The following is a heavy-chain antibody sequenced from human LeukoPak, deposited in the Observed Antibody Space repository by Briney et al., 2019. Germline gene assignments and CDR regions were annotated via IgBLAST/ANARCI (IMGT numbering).Heavy chain of an antibody. CDR2: INIGGTNT. J-gene: IGHJ5*02. CDR3: ATDGAGFDT. Sequence: PGGSLRLSRAASGFTLNYYYMSWIRQAPGKGLEWLSYINIGGTNTHYADSVKGRSTITSDNAKKSLYLEMNNLRAEDTVVYYCATDGAGFDTWGQGVLVTVSS. V-gene: IGHV3-11*01. CDR1: GFTLNYYY.